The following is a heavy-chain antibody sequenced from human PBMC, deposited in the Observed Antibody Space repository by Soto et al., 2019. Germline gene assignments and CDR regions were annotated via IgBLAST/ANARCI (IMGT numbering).Heavy chain of an antibody. CDR3: AKDLEGYCTTTSCYTYFGLDV. Sequence: PGGSLRRSCAASGFTFSSYVLHWVRQAPGKGLEWVAVISYDGSNKYYADSVKGRFTISRDNSEHTLYLQMNSLRPEDTAVYYCAKDLEGYCTTTSCYTYFGLDVWGQGTTVTASS. CDR1: GFTFSSYV. D-gene: IGHD2-2*01. J-gene: IGHJ6*02. CDR2: ISYDGSNK. V-gene: IGHV3-30*18.